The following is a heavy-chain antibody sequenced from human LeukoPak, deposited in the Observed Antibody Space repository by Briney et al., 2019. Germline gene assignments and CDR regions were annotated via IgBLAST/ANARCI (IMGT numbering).Heavy chain of an antibody. Sequence: AVTLSLTCAVYGGSFSGYYWSWIRQPPGKGLEWIGEINHSGSTNYNPSLKSRVTISVDTSKNQFSLKLSSATAADTAVYYCARGNGGSYSAFDIWGQGTMVT. CDR3: ARGNGGSYSAFDI. CDR2: INHSGST. J-gene: IGHJ3*02. D-gene: IGHD1-26*01. V-gene: IGHV4-34*01. CDR1: GGSFSGYY.